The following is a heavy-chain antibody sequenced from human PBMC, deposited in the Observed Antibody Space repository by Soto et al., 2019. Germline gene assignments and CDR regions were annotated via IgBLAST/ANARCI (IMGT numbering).Heavy chain of an antibody. CDR1: GFTFSSYA. Sequence: GGSLRLSCAASGFTFSSYAMSWVRQAPGKGLEWVSAISGSGGSTYYADSVKGRFTISRDNSKNTLYLQMNSLRAEDTAVYYCAKDPTGSSSSYYFDYWGQGTLVTVSS. D-gene: IGHD6-6*01. CDR3: AKDPTGSSSSYYFDY. J-gene: IGHJ4*02. CDR2: ISGSGGST. V-gene: IGHV3-23*01.